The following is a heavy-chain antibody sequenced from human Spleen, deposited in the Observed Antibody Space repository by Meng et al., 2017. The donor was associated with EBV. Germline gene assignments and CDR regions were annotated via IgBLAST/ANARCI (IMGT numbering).Heavy chain of an antibody. CDR3: AHRNFDHIWGSYRYTSLCFDS. D-gene: IGHD3-16*02. CDR2: IYWDDDK. Sequence: QITLKESGPTLVKPTQTLTLTCTLSGFSVITSGVAVGWIRQPPGKALEWLGIIYWDDDKAYSPSLKSRLTITKDTSKNQVVLTMTNMDPVDTATYYCAHRNFDHIWGSYRYTSLCFDSWGQGTLVTVAS. CDR1: GFSVITSGVA. J-gene: IGHJ4*02. V-gene: IGHV2-5*02.